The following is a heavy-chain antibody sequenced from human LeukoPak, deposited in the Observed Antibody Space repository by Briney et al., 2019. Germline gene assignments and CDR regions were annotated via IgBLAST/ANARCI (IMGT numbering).Heavy chain of an antibody. D-gene: IGHD3-10*01. CDR3: ARAPHYGSGSLNWFDP. V-gene: IGHV4-39*07. Sequence: SETLSLTCTVSGGSISSSSYYWGWIRQPPGKGLEWIGSIYYSGSTYYNPSLKSRVTISVDTSKNQFSLKLSSVTAADTAVYYCARAPHYGSGSLNWFDPWGQGTLVTVSS. J-gene: IGHJ5*02. CDR2: IYYSGST. CDR1: GGSISSSSYY.